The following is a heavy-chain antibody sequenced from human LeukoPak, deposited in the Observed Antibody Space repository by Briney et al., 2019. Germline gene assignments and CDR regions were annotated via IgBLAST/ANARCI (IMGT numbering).Heavy chain of an antibody. V-gene: IGHV3-20*04. CDR1: GFTFDAYA. CDR2: INWNGDST. D-gene: IGHD2-15*01. J-gene: IGHJ6*03. CDR3: ARRFCSTGSCYYYMDV. Sequence: GVSLRLSCAASGFTFDAYAMSWVRQAPGKGLEWVSGINWNGDSTAYADSVKGRFTVSRDNAKNSLYLQMNSLRAEDTALYSCARRFCSTGSCYYYMDVWGKGTTVTVSS.